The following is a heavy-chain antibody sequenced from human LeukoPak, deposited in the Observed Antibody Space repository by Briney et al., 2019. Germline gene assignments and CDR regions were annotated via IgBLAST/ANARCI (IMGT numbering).Heavy chain of an antibody. Sequence: GVSLRLSCAASGFTFSNYWMSWVRQAPGKGLEWVANIKQDGSETYYLDSVTGRFTIYRVNAKNSLFLQMNSLRAEDTAMYYCVSTASFDHWGQGTLVTVSS. CDR1: GFTFSNYW. CDR3: VSTASFDH. CDR2: IKQDGSET. V-gene: IGHV3-7*05. J-gene: IGHJ4*02.